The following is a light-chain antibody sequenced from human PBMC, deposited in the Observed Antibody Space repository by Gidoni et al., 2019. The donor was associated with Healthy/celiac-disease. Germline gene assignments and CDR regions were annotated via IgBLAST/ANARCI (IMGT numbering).Light chain of an antibody. J-gene: IGKJ2*02. Sequence: AIRMTQSPSSFPASTGDRVTITCRASQGISSYLAWYQQKPGKGPKILIYAASTLQSGVPTRFSGSGSGTDFTLTISCLQSEDFATYYCQQYYSYPRTFGQGTKLEIK. CDR3: QQYYSYPRT. V-gene: IGKV1-8*01. CDR2: AAS. CDR1: QGISSY.